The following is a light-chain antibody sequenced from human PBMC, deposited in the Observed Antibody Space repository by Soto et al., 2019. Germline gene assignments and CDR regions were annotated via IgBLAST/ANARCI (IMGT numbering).Light chain of an antibody. Sequence: EIVLTQSPATLCLSPGERATLSCRAGQSVSRNLAWYQQKPGQAPRLLIYDASARATGIPARFSGGGSGAEYTLTSSSLQSEDFAVYYCQQYDKWPRTFGQGTKVDIK. CDR3: QQYDKWPRT. CDR1: QSVSRN. V-gene: IGKV3-15*01. J-gene: IGKJ1*01. CDR2: DAS.